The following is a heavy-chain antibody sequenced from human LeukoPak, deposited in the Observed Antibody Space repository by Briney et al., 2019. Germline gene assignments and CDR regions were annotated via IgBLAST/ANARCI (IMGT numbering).Heavy chain of an antibody. J-gene: IGHJ4*02. Sequence: SETLSLTCTVSGGSISSHYWSWIRQPPGKGLEWIGYIDFSGSTNYNPSLKSRVTISVDTSKNQLSLKVSSVTAADTAVYYCARDRPGGSSLDYWGQGTLVTVSS. CDR2: IDFSGST. V-gene: IGHV4-59*11. D-gene: IGHD6-13*01. CDR1: GGSISSHY. CDR3: ARDRPGGSSLDY.